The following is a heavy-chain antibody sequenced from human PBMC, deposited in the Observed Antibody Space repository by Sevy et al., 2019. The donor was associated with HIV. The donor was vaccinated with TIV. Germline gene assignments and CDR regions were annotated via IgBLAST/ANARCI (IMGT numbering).Heavy chain of an antibody. V-gene: IGHV4-31*03. CDR3: ARAGVAVAHFDY. D-gene: IGHD2-15*01. Sequence: SETLSLTCTVSGGSISSGGYYWSWIRQHPGKGLEWIGYIYYSGSTYYNPSLKSRVTISVDTSKNQFSLKLSSVTAADTAVYYCARAGVAVAHFDYWGQGTLVTVSS. J-gene: IGHJ4*02. CDR2: IYYSGST. CDR1: GGSISSGGYY.